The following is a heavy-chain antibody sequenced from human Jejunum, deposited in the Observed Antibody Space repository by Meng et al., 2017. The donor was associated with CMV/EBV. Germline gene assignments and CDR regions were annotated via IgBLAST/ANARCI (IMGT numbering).Heavy chain of an antibody. CDR3: ARFLRGYSGDARGNYFDL. V-gene: IGHV4-39*07. Sequence: QLRLQGWGQRLVKPSKHLSLPCKFPGVSISSSTSYWGWIRQPPGKGLEWIGNMYFAGNAYYTPSLKGRVTISVDTTKNQFSLKLTSMTAADTAVYYCARFLRGYSGDARGNYFDLWDQGTMVTVSS. CDR2: MYFAGNA. CDR1: GVSISSSTSY. D-gene: IGHD5-12*01. J-gene: IGHJ5*02.